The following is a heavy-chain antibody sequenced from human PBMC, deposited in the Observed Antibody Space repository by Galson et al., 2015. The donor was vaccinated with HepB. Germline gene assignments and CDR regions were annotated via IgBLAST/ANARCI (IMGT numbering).Heavy chain of an antibody. CDR3: AKSPYSSSWIDY. CDR1: GFTFSSYA. Sequence: SLRLSCAASGFTFSSYAMSWVRQAPGKGLEWVSAISGSGGSTYYVDSVKGRFTISRDNSKNTLYLQMNSLRAEDTAVYYCAKSPYSSSWIDYWGQGTLVTVSS. D-gene: IGHD6-13*01. CDR2: ISGSGGST. J-gene: IGHJ4*02. V-gene: IGHV3-23*01.